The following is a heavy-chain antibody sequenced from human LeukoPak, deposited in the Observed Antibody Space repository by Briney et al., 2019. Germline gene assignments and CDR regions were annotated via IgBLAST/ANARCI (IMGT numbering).Heavy chain of an antibody. D-gene: IGHD1-26*01. CDR3: ARGHQGSGSYGIAFDI. Sequence: GGSLRLSCAASGFTFDDYGMSWVRQAPGKGLEWVSGINWNGGSTGYADSVKGRFTISRDNAKNSLYLQMNSLRAEDTALYHCARGHQGSGSYGIAFDIWGQGTMVTVSS. J-gene: IGHJ3*02. CDR2: INWNGGST. CDR1: GFTFDDYG. V-gene: IGHV3-20*01.